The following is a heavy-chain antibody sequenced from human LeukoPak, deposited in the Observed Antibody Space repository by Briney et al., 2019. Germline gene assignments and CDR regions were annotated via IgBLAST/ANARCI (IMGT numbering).Heavy chain of an antibody. Sequence: ASVKVSCKASGYSFTGYYMHWVRQAPGQGLEWMGWINPKSGGTNYAQKFQGRVTMTRDTSITTAYMELSGLGSDDTAVYYCARQISNCFYYWGQGTLFTVSS. D-gene: IGHD6-13*01. CDR3: ARQISNCFYY. CDR1: GYSFTGYY. CDR2: INPKSGGT. J-gene: IGHJ4*02. V-gene: IGHV1-2*02.